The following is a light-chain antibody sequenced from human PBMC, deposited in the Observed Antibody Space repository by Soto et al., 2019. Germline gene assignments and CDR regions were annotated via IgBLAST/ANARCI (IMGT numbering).Light chain of an antibody. V-gene: IGKV3-20*01. Sequence: EIVLTQSPGTLSLSPGDRATLCCRASRSVNSRYLAWYQQKPGQAPRLLIYGTSTRATGIPDRFSGSGSGTDFTLTISRLEPEDFAVYHCHQYGYSPNTFGQGTNLEIK. CDR2: GTS. CDR1: RSVNSRY. J-gene: IGKJ2*01. CDR3: HQYGYSPNT.